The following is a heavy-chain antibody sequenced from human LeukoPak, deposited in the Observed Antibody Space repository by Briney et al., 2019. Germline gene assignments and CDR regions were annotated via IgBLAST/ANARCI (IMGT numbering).Heavy chain of an antibody. D-gene: IGHD2-15*01. J-gene: IGHJ5*02. CDR1: GFTFKLYW. Sequence: GGSLRLSCAASGFTFKLYWMHWVRQVPGRGPVWVSRINHDGSDTIYADSVRGRFTISRDDAKNTLYLQMNNLGAEDTAVYYCVRGGPSTWSWGQGTLVTVSS. CDR2: INHDGSDT. CDR3: VRGGPSTWS. V-gene: IGHV3-74*01.